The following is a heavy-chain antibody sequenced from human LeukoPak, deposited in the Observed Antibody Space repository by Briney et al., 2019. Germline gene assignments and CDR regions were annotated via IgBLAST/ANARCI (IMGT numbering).Heavy chain of an antibody. V-gene: IGHV5-51*01. D-gene: IGHD5-24*01. J-gene: IGHJ4*02. CDR1: GSSFTNYW. CDR3: ASRKKGMATAGFDY. Sequence: GESLKISCKGSGSSFTNYWIGWVRQMPGKGLEWMGIIYPGDSDTRYSPSFQGQVTISAEKSISSAYLQWSSLKASDTALYYCASRKKGMATAGFDYWGQGTLVTVSS. CDR2: IYPGDSDT.